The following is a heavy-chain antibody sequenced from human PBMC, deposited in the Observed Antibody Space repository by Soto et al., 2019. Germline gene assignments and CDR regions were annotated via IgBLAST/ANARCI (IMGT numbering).Heavy chain of an antibody. CDR1: GFSFSTW. CDR3: TRGSSGYGNFDY. V-gene: IGHV3-74*01. D-gene: IGHD5-12*01. J-gene: IGHJ4*02. Sequence: EVQLVESGGGVVQPGGSLRLSCAASGFSFSTWMHWVRQAPGKGLVWLSRINSDGSSITYADSVKGRFTVSRDNAKKTRYLQINSLTVEDTAVYYCTRGSSGYGNFDYWGQGVLLTVSS. CDR2: INSDGSSI.